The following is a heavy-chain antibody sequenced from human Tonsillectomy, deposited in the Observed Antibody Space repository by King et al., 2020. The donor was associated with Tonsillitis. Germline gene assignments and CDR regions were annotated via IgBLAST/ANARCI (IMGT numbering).Heavy chain of an antibody. CDR3: ARVVNWRGQAFDI. D-gene: IGHD1-1*01. CDR2: RYNSGST. Sequence: QLQLPESGPGLVKPSETLSLTCTVSGGSISSYYWSWIRQPPGKGLEWIGYRYNSGSTNYNPSLKSRVTISVDTSKNQFSLKLSSVTAADTAVYYCARVVNWRGQAFDIWGQGTMVTVSS. J-gene: IGHJ3*02. CDR1: GGSISSYY. V-gene: IGHV4-59*01.